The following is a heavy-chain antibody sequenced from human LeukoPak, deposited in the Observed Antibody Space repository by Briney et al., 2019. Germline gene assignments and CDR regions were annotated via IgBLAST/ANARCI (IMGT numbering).Heavy chain of an antibody. Sequence: GGSLRLSCAASGFTFDDYGMSWVRQAPGKGLEWVSGINWSGGSTGYADSVKGRFTISRDNAKNSLYLQMTSLRAEDTALFYCARVGTSYGAFDMWGQGTMVTVSS. CDR2: INWSGGST. CDR3: ARVGTSYGAFDM. V-gene: IGHV3-20*04. J-gene: IGHJ3*02. D-gene: IGHD1-26*01. CDR1: GFTFDDYG.